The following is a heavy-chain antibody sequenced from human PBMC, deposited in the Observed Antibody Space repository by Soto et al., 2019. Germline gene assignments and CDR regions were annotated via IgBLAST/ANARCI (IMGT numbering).Heavy chain of an antibody. CDR1: GLTFGHYW. D-gene: IGHD2-21*01. CDR2: ITNDGSEK. Sequence: EVQMLQSGGGMVQPGGSLRLSCVGSGLTFGHYWMSWVRQAPGKGLEWVATITNDGSEKYYVDSVKGRFAISRDNAKNSVFLQFNSLRTEGQALSWCAGDLDSGAGFDRWGQGSLVIVSP. CDR3: AGDLDSGAGFDR. V-gene: IGHV3-7*03. J-gene: IGHJ5*02.